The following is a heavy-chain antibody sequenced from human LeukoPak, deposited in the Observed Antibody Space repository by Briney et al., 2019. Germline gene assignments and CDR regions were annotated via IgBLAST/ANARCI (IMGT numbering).Heavy chain of an antibody. Sequence: GGSLRLSCAASGFTFSSYWMSWVRQAPGKGLEWVANIKQDGSEKYYVDSVKGRFTISRDNAKNSLYLQMNSLRAEDTAVYYCARGLSGYASSLGYWGQGTLVTVSS. CDR1: GFTFSSYW. CDR2: IKQDGSEK. D-gene: IGHD6-6*01. CDR3: ARGLSGYASSLGY. J-gene: IGHJ4*02. V-gene: IGHV3-7*01.